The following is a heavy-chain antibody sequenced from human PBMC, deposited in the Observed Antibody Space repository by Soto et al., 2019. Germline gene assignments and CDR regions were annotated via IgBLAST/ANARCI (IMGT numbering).Heavy chain of an antibody. J-gene: IGHJ4*02. CDR1: GFTFSNYW. Sequence: GGSLRLSCAASGFTFSNYWMSWVRQAPGKGLEWVANIKQDGSEKYYVDAVKGRFTISRHNAKNSLYLQMNSLRAEDTAVYYGARLNRLWSNFDYWGQGTLVTVSS. CDR2: IKQDGSEK. CDR3: ARLNRLWSNFDY. V-gene: IGHV3-7*03. D-gene: IGHD3-10*01.